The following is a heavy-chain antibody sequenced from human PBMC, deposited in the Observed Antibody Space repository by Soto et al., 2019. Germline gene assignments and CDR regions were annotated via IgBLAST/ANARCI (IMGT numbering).Heavy chain of an antibody. J-gene: IGHJ6*02. D-gene: IGHD3-22*01. CDR2: IIPIFGTA. V-gene: IGHV1-69*13. Sequence: SLKGSCKASGGTYSSYAISWVLQAPGQGLEWMGGIIPIFGTANYAQKFQGRVTITADESTSTAYMELSSLRSEDTAVYYCARGLSSYYDSSGYSSIGGMDVWGQGTTVTVSS. CDR3: ARGLSSYYDSSGYSSIGGMDV. CDR1: GGTYSSYA.